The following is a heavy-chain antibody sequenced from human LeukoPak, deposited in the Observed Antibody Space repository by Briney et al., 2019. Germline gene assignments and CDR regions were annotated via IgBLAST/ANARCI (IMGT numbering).Heavy chain of an antibody. J-gene: IGHJ6*03. Sequence: SETLSLTCTVSGGSISSYYWSWIRQPAGKGLEWIGRIYTSGTTNYNPSLKSRVTMSVDTSKNQFSLKLSSVTAADTAVYYCARARIAARRTHYYYYMDVWGKGTTVTVSS. CDR3: ARARIAARRTHYYYYMDV. CDR1: GGSISSYY. CDR2: IYTSGTT. D-gene: IGHD6-6*01. V-gene: IGHV4-4*07.